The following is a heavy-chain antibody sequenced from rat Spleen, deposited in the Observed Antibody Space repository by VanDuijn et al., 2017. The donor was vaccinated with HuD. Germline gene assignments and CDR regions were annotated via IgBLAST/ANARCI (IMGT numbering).Heavy chain of an antibody. Sequence: EVRLVESDGGLVQPGRSLKLSCAASGFTFSDYYMAWVRQAPTKGLEWVATLSYDGISTYYRDSVRGRFTISSDNAKTTLYLQMDSLRSEDTATYYCTRRHYGYTDYFDYWGQGVMVTVSS. CDR1: GFTFSDYY. D-gene: IGHD1-9*01. J-gene: IGHJ2*01. V-gene: IGHV5-29*01. CDR2: LSYDGIST. CDR3: TRRHYGYTDYFDY.